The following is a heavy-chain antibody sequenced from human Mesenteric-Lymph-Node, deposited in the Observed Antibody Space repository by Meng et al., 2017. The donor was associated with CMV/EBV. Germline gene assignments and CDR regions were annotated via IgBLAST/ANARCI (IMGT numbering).Heavy chain of an antibody. V-gene: IGHV3-74*01. CDR3: ARGYCSGGSCHNWFDS. J-gene: IGHJ5*01. CDR2: INSDGSST. D-gene: IGHD2-15*01. Sequence: GESLKISCAASGFTLSSYWMHWVRQAPGKGLVWVSRINSDGSSTNYADSVKGRFTISRDNAKNTLYLQMNSLRVEDTAVYYCARGYCSGGSCHNWFDSWGLGTLVTVSS. CDR1: GFTLSSYW.